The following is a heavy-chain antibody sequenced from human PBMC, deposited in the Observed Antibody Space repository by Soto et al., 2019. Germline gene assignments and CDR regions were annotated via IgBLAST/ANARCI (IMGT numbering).Heavy chain of an antibody. CDR3: ARGEGYCSGGSCYRWFDP. V-gene: IGHV1-3*01. CDR1: GYTFPKYA. J-gene: IGHJ5*02. D-gene: IGHD2-15*01. Sequence: ASVKVSCNASGYTFPKYAMHWVRPAPGQRLEWMGWINAGNGNTKYSQKFQGRVTITRDTSASTAYMELSSLRSEDTAVYYCARGEGYCSGGSCYRWFDPWGQGTLVTVSS. CDR2: INAGNGNT.